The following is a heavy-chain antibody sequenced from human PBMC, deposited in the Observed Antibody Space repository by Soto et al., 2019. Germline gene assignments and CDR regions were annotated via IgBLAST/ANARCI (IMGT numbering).Heavy chain of an antibody. V-gene: IGHV3-21*01. CDR3: ARDPKPQMATILYWYFDL. Sequence: VGALRLSCSASGFTFSSYSMNWVRQAPGKWLEWVSSISSSSYIYYADSVKGRFTISRDNAKNSLYLQMNSLRAEDTAVYYCARDPKPQMATILYWYFDLWGRGTLVTVSS. CDR1: GFTFSSYS. CDR2: ISSSSYI. D-gene: IGHD5-12*01. J-gene: IGHJ2*01.